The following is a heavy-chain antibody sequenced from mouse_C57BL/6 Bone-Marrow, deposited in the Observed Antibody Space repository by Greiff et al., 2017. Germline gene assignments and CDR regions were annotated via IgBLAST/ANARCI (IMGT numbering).Heavy chain of an antibody. CDR3: ARGSTRVVDPLFDY. CDR2: IDPSDSYT. J-gene: IGHJ2*01. V-gene: IGHV1-50*01. D-gene: IGHD1-1*01. CDR1: GYTFTSYW. Sequence: QVQLQQPGAELVKPGASVKLSCKASGYTFTSYWMQWVKQRPGQGLEWIGEIDPSDSYTNYNQKFKGKATLTVDTSSSTAYMQLSSLTSEDSAVYYCARGSTRVVDPLFDYWGQGTTLTVSS.